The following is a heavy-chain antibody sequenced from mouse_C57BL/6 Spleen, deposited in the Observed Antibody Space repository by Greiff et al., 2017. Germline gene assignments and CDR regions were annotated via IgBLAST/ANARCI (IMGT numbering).Heavy chain of an antibody. CDR2: ISDGGSYT. D-gene: IGHD2-5*01. CDR3: ARDRDYSNILFAY. Sequence: EVQVVESGGGLVKPGGSLKLSCAASGFTFSSYAMSWVRQTPEKRLEWVATISDGGSYTYYPDNVKGRFTISRDNAKNNLYLQMSHLKSEDTAMYYCARDRDYSNILFAYWGQGTLVTVSA. V-gene: IGHV5-4*01. J-gene: IGHJ3*01. CDR1: GFTFSSYA.